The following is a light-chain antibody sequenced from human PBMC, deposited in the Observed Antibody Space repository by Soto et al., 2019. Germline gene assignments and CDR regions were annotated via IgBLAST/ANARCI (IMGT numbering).Light chain of an antibody. Sequence: QCMLTQPASVSGSPGQSRTISCTGTSIDIAPYNYVSWYQQHPGKAPKLIIYEVSYRPSGISNRFSGSKSGNTASLTISGLQAEDEADYYCSSYTSSTNYVFGTGTKVTVL. CDR2: EVS. J-gene: IGLJ1*01. CDR3: SSYTSSTNYV. CDR1: SIDIAPYNY. V-gene: IGLV2-14*01.